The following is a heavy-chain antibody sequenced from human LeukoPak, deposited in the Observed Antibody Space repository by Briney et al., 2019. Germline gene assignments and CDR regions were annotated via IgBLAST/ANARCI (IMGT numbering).Heavy chain of an antibody. CDR2: MNPNSGNT. CDR1: GYTFTSYD. V-gene: IGHV1-8*03. D-gene: IGHD3-3*01. J-gene: IGHJ4*02. CDR3: ARGLGTKTYYDFWSGYLDYFDY. Sequence: ASVKVSCKASGYTFTSYDINWVRQATGQGLEWMGWMNPNSGNTGYAQKFQGRVTITRNTSISTAYMELSSLRSEDTAVYYCARGLGTKTYYDFWSGYLDYFDYWGQGTLVTVSS.